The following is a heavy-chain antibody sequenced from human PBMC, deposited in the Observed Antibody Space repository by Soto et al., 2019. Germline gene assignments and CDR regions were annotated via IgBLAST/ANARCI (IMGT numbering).Heavy chain of an antibody. J-gene: IGHJ4*02. V-gene: IGHV1-18*01. Sequence: AASVKVSCKASGYTFTSYGISWVRQAPGQGLEWMGWISAYNGNTNYAQKLQGRVTMTTDASTSTAYMELRSLRSDDTAVYYCARDARLRGYSGYADFDYWGQGTLVTSPQ. D-gene: IGHD5-12*01. CDR1: GYTFTSYG. CDR2: ISAYNGNT. CDR3: ARDARLRGYSGYADFDY.